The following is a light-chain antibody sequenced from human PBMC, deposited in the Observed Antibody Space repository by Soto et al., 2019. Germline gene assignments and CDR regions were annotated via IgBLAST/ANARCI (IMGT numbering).Light chain of an antibody. CDR1: SGDVGGYNY. V-gene: IGLV2-14*01. Sequence: QSALTXPASVSGSPGQSITISCTGTSGDVGGYNYVSWYQQHPGKAPKLMIYDVSNRPSGVSNRFSGSKSGNTASLTISGLQAEDEADYYCSSYTSSSTLFGTGTKVTVL. CDR2: DVS. J-gene: IGLJ1*01. CDR3: SSYTSSSTL.